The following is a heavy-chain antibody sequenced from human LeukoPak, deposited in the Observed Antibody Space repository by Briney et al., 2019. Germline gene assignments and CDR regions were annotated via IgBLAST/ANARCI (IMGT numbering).Heavy chain of an antibody. J-gene: IGHJ4*02. D-gene: IGHD3-10*01. CDR3: ARGARRRGTYYYGSGGGY. Sequence: ASVKVSCKASGYSFTGHYMHWVRQAPGQGLEWMGWTNPKSGGTNYAQEFQGRVTMTGDTSISTAYMDMSSLRSDDTAVYYCARGARRRGTYYYGSGGGYWGQGTLVTVSS. CDR2: TNPKSGGT. V-gene: IGHV1-2*02. CDR1: GYSFTGHY.